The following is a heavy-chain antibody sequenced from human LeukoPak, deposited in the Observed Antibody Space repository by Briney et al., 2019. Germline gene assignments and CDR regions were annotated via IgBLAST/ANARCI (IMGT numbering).Heavy chain of an antibody. CDR1: GFTVRSKY. D-gene: IGHD2-8*01. Sequence: TGGSLRLSCAASGFTVRSKYMSWVRQAPGKGLEWVSVIYSGGSTFYADSVKGRFTISRDNSKNTVYLQMNSLRAEATAVYYCASGRSNVLPFDYWGQGTLVTVSS. CDR2: IYSGGST. V-gene: IGHV3-53*01. J-gene: IGHJ4*02. CDR3: ASGRSNVLPFDY.